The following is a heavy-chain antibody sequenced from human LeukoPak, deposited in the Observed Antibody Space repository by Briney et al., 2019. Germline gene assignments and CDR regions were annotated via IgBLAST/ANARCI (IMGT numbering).Heavy chain of an antibody. D-gene: IGHD6-6*01. CDR2: ISGSATSI. CDR1: GFTFSSYE. J-gene: IGHJ4*02. CDR3: VRWGARIAASGDY. V-gene: IGHV3-48*03. Sequence: PGGSLRLSCAASGFTFSSYEMTWVRQAPGKGLEWVSYISGSATSIYYADSVKGRFTISRDNAKNSLYLQMNSLRAEDTAVYYCVRWGARIAASGDYWGQGTLVTVSS.